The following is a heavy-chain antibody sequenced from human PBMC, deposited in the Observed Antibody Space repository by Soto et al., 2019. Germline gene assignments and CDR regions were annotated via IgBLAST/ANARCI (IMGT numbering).Heavy chain of an antibody. CDR3: AREGNLGRWLQPLDF. D-gene: IGHD5-12*01. Sequence: QVQLQVSGPGLVKPSETLSLTCTVSGDSISAYSWSWVRQPPGKGLEWIGNIHYNGNTKYNPSLKSGVTXPXXXSXXQVSLRLISVTAADTAKSFCAREGNLGRWLQPLDFWGQGTLVTVSS. J-gene: IGHJ4*02. CDR1: GDSISAYS. CDR2: IHYNGNT. V-gene: IGHV4-59*01.